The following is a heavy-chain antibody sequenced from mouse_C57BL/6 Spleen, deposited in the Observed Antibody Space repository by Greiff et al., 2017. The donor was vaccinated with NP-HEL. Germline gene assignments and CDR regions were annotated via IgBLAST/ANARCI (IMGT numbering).Heavy chain of an antibody. CDR2: ISYDGSN. D-gene: IGHD4-1*01. Sequence: EVQRVESGPGLVKPSQSLSLTCSVTGYSITSGYYWNWIRQFPGNKLEWMGYISYDGSNNYNPSLKNRISITRDTSKNQFFLKFNSVTTEDTATYYCARSNWDGFYFDYWGQGTTLTVSS. CDR1: GYSITSGYY. V-gene: IGHV3-6*01. CDR3: ARSNWDGFYFDY. J-gene: IGHJ2*01.